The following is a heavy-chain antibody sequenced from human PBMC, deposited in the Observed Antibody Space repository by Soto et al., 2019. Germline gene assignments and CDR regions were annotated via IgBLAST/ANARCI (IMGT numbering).Heavy chain of an antibody. CDR2: ISYDGNNK. CDR3: ARRPSYSDPYFDY. D-gene: IGHD1-26*01. J-gene: IGHJ4*02. CDR1: EFTFSNYA. V-gene: IGHV3-30*03. Sequence: GGSLRLSCTASEFTFSNYAMHWVRQPPGKGLQWLAVISYDGNNKYYADSVEGRFTISRNNSKNTVHLQMNSLILDDTAVYYCARRPSYSDPYFDYWGQGTLVTVSS.